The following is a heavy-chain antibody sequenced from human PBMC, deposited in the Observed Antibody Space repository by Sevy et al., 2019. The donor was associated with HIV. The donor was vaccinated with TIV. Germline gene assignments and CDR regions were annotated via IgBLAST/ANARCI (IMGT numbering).Heavy chain of an antibody. V-gene: IGHV4-31*03. CDR1: GGSISSGGYY. CDR2: IYYSGST. D-gene: IGHD3-3*01. J-gene: IGHJ4*02. Sequence: SETLSLTCTVSGGSISSGGYYWSWIRQHPGKGLEWIGYIYYSGSTYYNPSLKSRVTISVDTSKNQLSLKRSSVTAADTAMYYCARAQTYDFWSGYSWCYFDYWGQGTLVTVSS. CDR3: ARAQTYDFWSGYSWCYFDY.